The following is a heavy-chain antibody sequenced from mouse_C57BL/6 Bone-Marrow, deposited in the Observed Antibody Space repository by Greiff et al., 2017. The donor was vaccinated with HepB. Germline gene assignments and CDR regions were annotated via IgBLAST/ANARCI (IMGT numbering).Heavy chain of an antibody. CDR2: INPYNGGT. CDR3: ARFYYSNLYYFDY. D-gene: IGHD2-5*01. V-gene: IGHV1-19*01. Sequence: VQLQQSGPVLVKPGASVKMSCKASGYTFTDYYMNWVKQSHGKSLEWIGVINPYNGGTSYNQKFKGKATLTVDKSSSTAYMELNSLTSEDSAVYYCARFYYSNLYYFDYWGQGTTLTVSS. J-gene: IGHJ2*01. CDR1: GYTFTDYY.